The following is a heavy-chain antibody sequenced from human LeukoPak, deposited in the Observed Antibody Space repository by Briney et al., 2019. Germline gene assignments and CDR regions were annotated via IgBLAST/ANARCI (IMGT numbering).Heavy chain of an antibody. J-gene: IGHJ4*02. D-gene: IGHD3-16*01. Sequence: GGSLRLSCAASGFTFSSYGMHCVRQAPGKGLEWVAVIWDEGRNKYYADSVKGRFTIPRDNSKNTLYVQMNSLRAGDTAVYYCAREPNKESDDYVWGRLHLGRDYWGQETLATVSS. V-gene: IGHV3-33*01. CDR2: IWDEGRNK. CDR1: GFTFSSYG. CDR3: AREPNKESDDYVWGRLHLGRDY.